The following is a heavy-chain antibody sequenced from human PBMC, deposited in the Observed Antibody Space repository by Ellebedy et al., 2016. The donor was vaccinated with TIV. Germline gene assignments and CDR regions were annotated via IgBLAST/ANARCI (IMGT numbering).Heavy chain of an antibody. Sequence: PGGSLRLSCAPSGFRSSSYAMNWVRKAPGKGLEWVSGISDSGDTTYYPDSVKGRFTIARDNAKNSLYLQMDSLRSEDTAVYFCARAPRGGTDYWGQGTLVTVSS. D-gene: IGHD3-10*01. J-gene: IGHJ4*02. CDR3: ARAPRGGTDY. CDR2: ISDSGDTT. CDR1: GFRSSSYA. V-gene: IGHV3-23*01.